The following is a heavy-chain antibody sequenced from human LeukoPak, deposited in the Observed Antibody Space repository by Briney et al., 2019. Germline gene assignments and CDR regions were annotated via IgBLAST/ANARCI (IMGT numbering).Heavy chain of an antibody. D-gene: IGHD2-2*01. CDR2: IYYSGST. CDR1: GGSISSSSYY. Sequence: PSETLSLTCTVSGGSISSSSYYWGWIRQPPGKGLEWIGSIYYSGSTYYNPSLKSRVTISVDTSKNQFSLKLSSVTAADTAVYYCARRDEYQYDAFDIWGQGTMVTVSS. CDR3: ARRDEYQYDAFDI. J-gene: IGHJ3*02. V-gene: IGHV4-39*01.